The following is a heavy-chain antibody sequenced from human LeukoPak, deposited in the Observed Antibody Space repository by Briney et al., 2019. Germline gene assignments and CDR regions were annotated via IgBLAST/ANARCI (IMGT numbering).Heavy chain of an antibody. J-gene: IGHJ4*02. CDR2: ISGSGDST. CDR1: GFTFSSYS. D-gene: IGHD3-3*01. V-gene: IGHV3-23*01. CDR3: AKLTTTSFFD. Sequence: GGSLRLSCAASGFTFSSYSMSWVRQAPGEGLEWVSAISGSGDSTYYADSVKGRFTLSRDNSKNTLFLQMNSLRAEDTAVYYCAKLTTTSFFDWGQGTLVTVSS.